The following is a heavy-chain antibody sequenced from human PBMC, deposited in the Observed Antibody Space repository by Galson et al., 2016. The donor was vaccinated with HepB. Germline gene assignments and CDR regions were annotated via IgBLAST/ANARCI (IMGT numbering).Heavy chain of an antibody. CDR2: INSDGSAT. J-gene: IGHJ5*02. CDR1: GFTFSGYW. V-gene: IGHV3-74*01. Sequence: SLRLSCAASGFTFSGYWMHWVRQAPGKGLVWVSRINSDGSATYYADSVKGRFTISRDNAKNTLSLQMNSLRAEDTAVYYCASNRVMRFDPWGQGTLVTVSS. CDR3: ASNRVMRFDP.